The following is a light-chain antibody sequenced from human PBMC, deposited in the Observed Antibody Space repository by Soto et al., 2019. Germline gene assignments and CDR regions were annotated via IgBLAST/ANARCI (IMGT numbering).Light chain of an antibody. CDR3: AAWDDNRNGPV. CDR2: YDD. Sequence: QSVLTQPPSVSEAPRQRVTISCSGSSSNIGNNAVNWYQQLPGKAPKLLIYYDDLLPSGVSDRFSGSKSGTSASLAISGLQSEDEADYYCAAWDDNRNGPVFGGGTQLTVL. J-gene: IGLJ2*01. V-gene: IGLV1-36*01. CDR1: SSNIGNNA.